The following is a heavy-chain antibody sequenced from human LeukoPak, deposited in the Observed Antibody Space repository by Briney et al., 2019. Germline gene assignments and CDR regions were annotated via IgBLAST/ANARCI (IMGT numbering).Heavy chain of an antibody. CDR3: ARDGVMVRGGGLGY. Sequence: GASVKVSCKASGYTFTSYAMHWVRQAPGQRLEWMGWINAGNGNTKYSQKLQGRVTITRDTSASTAYMELSSLRSEDTAVYYCARDGVMVRGGGLGYWGQGTLVTVSS. D-gene: IGHD3-10*01. CDR1: GYTFTSYA. CDR2: INAGNGNT. J-gene: IGHJ4*02. V-gene: IGHV1-3*01.